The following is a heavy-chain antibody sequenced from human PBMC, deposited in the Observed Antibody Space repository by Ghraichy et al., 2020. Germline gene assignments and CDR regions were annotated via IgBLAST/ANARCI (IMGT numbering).Heavy chain of an antibody. D-gene: IGHD2-15*01. CDR2: IYYSDHS. CDR1: GASINSRSFY. CDR3: ASARIVEVFGARNHNWFDP. Sequence: SETLSLTCAVSGASINSRSFYWGWIRQPPGKGLEWITSIYYSDHSYDNPSLKSRLTFSLDTSKNHFSLQLHSVTAADTAVYFCASARIVEVFGARNHNWFDPWGQGILVSVSS. J-gene: IGHJ5*02. V-gene: IGHV4-39*02.